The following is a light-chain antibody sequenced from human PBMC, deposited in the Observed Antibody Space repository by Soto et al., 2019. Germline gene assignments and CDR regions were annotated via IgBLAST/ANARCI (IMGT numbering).Light chain of an antibody. CDR3: QQYNSYPWK. CDR2: DAS. Sequence: DIQMTQSPSTLSASVGDRVTITCRASQSISSWLAWYQQKPGKAPKLLIYDASSLESGVPSRFSGSGSGTEFTLTISSLQPDDFANYYCQQYNSYPWKFGQGTKVDIK. V-gene: IGKV1-5*01. J-gene: IGKJ1*01. CDR1: QSISSW.